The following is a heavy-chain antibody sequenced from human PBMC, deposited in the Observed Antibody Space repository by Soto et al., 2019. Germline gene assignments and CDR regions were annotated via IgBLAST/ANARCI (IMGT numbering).Heavy chain of an antibody. Sequence: PSETLSLTCTVSGGSISSYYWSWIRQPPGKGLEWIGYIYYSGITNYNPSLKSRVTISVDTSKNQFSLKLSSVTAADTAVYYCARGGSRDSGTYHNRWFDPWGQGTRVTVSS. CDR2: IYYSGIT. V-gene: IGHV4-59*01. CDR3: ARGGSRDSGTYHNRWFDP. CDR1: GGSISSYY. J-gene: IGHJ5*02. D-gene: IGHD3-10*01.